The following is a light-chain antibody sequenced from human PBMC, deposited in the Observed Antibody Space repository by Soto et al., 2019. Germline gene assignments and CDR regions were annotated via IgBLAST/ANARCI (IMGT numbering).Light chain of an antibody. CDR1: KSNIGSNY. V-gene: IGLV1-51*01. Sequence: QAVVTQPPSVSAAPGQTVTIACSGTKSNIGSNYLSWYQQLPGTAPKLVIYDINKRPSGIADRFSGSKSGTSAALGITGLQTEDEAYYFCGSWDINLRAVVFGGGTKLTVL. CDR3: GSWDINLRAVV. CDR2: DIN. J-gene: IGLJ3*02.